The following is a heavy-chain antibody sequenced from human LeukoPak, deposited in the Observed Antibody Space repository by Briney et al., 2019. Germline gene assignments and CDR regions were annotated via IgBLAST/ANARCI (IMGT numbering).Heavy chain of an antibody. CDR3: ASRAPGDSTAVDYYYYYMDV. Sequence: ASVKVSCKASGYTFTGYYMHWVRQAPGQGLEWMGWINPNSGGTNYAQKFQVRGTMTRDTSISTAYMELSRLRSDDTAVYYCASRAPGDSTAVDYYYYYMDVWGKGTTVTISS. J-gene: IGHJ6*03. D-gene: IGHD3-22*01. CDR2: INPNSGGT. CDR1: GYTFTGYY. V-gene: IGHV1-2*02.